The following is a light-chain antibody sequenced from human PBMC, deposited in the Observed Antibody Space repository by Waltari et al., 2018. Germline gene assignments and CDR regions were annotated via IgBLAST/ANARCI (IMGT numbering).Light chain of an antibody. CDR3: QQYYEWQT. Sequence: EIVMTQSPAVLSVSPGQSAPPSCRASETVTSHLAWYQQKPGQAPRLLISDVSTRAAGIPARFSGSGSETEFTLTVTSLQSEDCAVYYCQQYYEWQTFGPGTKVEIK. J-gene: IGKJ1*01. V-gene: IGKV3D-15*01. CDR1: ETVTSH. CDR2: DVS.